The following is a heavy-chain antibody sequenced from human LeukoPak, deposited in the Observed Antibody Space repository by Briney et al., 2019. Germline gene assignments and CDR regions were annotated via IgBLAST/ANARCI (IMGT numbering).Heavy chain of an antibody. Sequence: GGSLRLSCAVSGFTFSNYRMSWVRQAPGKGLEWVSAISGSGGSTYYADSVKGRFTISRDNSKNTLYLQMDSLRAEDTAVYYCAKVLEDYDILTGYYPPFDYWGQGTLVTVSS. J-gene: IGHJ4*02. CDR1: GFTFSNYR. D-gene: IGHD3-9*01. V-gene: IGHV3-23*01. CDR2: ISGSGGST. CDR3: AKVLEDYDILTGYYPPFDY.